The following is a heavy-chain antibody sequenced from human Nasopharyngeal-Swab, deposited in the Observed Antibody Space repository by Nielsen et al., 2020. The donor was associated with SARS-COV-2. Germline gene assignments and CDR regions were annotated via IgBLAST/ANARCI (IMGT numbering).Heavy chain of an antibody. J-gene: IGHJ4*02. D-gene: IGHD2-2*01. CDR3: AHHASAAY. CDR1: GFNFNTSW. CDR2: INPDGSEM. Sequence: GESLKISCADSGFNFNTSWMTWVRQAPGKGLEWVANINPDGSEMQYVDSVKGRFTISRDNAENSLYLHMNSLRGDDTAVYYCAHHASAAYWGQGTLVTVSS. V-gene: IGHV3-7*03.